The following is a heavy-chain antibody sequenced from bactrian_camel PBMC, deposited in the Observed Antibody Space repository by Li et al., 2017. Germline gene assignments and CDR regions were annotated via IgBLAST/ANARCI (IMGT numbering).Heavy chain of an antibody. Sequence: GGGLVQPAGSLRLSCAASGYTFSHYYMNWARQPPGKGLEWVSSISEAGDYTSYADSVKGRFTISRDNAKKTLYLQLNSLKSEDTALYYCATRYGGRGTSDLGYWGQGTQVTV. CDR3: ATRYGGRGTSDLGY. J-gene: IGHJ6*01. CDR1: GYTFSHYY. V-gene: IGHV3S28*01. CDR2: ISEAGDYT. D-gene: IGHD6*01.